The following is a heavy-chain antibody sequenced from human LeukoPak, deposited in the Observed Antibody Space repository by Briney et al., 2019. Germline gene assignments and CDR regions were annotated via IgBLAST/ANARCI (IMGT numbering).Heavy chain of an antibody. J-gene: IGHJ4*02. CDR2: INPNSGGT. CDR1: GYTFTGYY. D-gene: IGHD6-19*01. CDR3: ARVPSSGWNYDY. V-gene: IGHV1-2*02. Sequence: VASVKVSCKASGYTFTGYYMHWVRQAPGQGLEWMGWINPNSGGTNYAQKFQGRVTMTRDTSISTAYMELSRLRSDDTAVYYCARVPSSGWNYDYWGQGTLVTVSS.